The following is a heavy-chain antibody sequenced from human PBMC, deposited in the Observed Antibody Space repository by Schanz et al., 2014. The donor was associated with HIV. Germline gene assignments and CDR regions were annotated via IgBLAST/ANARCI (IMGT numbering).Heavy chain of an antibody. J-gene: IGHJ2*01. CDR2: ISGSSIT. D-gene: IGHD2-15*01. CDR1: GFTLKTYA. V-gene: IGHV3-23*01. Sequence: EVQLLESGGGLKQPGGSLRLSCVVSGFTLKTYAMTWVRQAPGKGLEWVSAISGSSITYSADSVKGRFTISRDNSKNTLYLQMNSLRAEDTAVYYCALSRPSGYGGSWYFDLWGRGTLVAVSS. CDR3: ALSRPSGYGGSWYFDL.